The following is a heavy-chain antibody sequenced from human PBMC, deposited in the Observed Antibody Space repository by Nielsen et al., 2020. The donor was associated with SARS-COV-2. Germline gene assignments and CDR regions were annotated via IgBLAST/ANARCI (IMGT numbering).Heavy chain of an antibody. Sequence: ESLKISCAVSGGSIRNTYWGWIRQPPGKRLEWIAYSDHSWRINYNPSLKSRATISADTSKDQISLKLRSVTAADTAVYYCARLPAGTVSFDIWGQGTMVTVS. V-gene: IGHV4-59*08. CDR2: SDHSWRI. D-gene: IGHD2-2*01. CDR3: ARLPAGTVSFDI. CDR1: GGSIRNTY. J-gene: IGHJ3*02.